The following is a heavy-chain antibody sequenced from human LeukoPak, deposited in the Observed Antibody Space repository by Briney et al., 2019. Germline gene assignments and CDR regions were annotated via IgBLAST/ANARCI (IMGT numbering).Heavy chain of an antibody. CDR3: ARLASLHYDVLTGTDFDH. D-gene: IGHD3-9*01. V-gene: IGHV5-51*01. J-gene: IGHJ4*02. Sequence: GESLKISCKGSGYSFTTYWIGWVRQMPGKGLEWMAMIYPGDSDIRYSPSFQGQLTISADKSINTAYLQWSSLRASDTGIYYCARLASLHYDVLTGTDFDHWGQGTLVTFSS. CDR1: GYSFTTYW. CDR2: IYPGDSDI.